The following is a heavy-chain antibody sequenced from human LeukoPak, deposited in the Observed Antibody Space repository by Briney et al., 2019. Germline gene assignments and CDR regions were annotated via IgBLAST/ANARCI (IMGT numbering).Heavy chain of an antibody. V-gene: IGHV3-23*01. D-gene: IGHD6-19*01. CDR3: AKSCSGWPCYYYYGMDV. CDR1: GFTFSSYA. J-gene: IGHJ6*02. Sequence: GGSLRLSCAASGFTFSSYAMSWVRQAPGKGLEWVSAISGSGGSTYYADSVKGRFTISRDNSKNTLYLQMNSLRAVDTAVYYCAKSCSGWPCYYYYGMDVWGQGTTVTVSS. CDR2: ISGSGGST.